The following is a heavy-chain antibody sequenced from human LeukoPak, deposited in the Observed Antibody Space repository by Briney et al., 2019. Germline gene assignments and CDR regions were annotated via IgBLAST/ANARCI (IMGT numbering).Heavy chain of an antibody. CDR2: ISSSSSYI. CDR3: ARGGYSYGIDY. J-gene: IGHJ4*02. V-gene: IGHV3-21*01. D-gene: IGHD5-18*01. Sequence: PGESLKLSCEASGFTFSGFTMNWVRQAPGKGLEWVSSISSSSSYIYYADSVKGRFTISRDNAKNSLYLQMNSLRAEDTAVYYCARGGYSYGIDYWGQGTLVTVSS. CDR1: GFTFSGFT.